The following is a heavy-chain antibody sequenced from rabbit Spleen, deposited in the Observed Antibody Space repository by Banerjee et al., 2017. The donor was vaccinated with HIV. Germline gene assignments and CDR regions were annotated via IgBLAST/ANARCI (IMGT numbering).Heavy chain of an antibody. CDR2: IDTSSVHT. V-gene: IGHV1S40*01. CDR1: GFDFSSSYY. J-gene: IGHJ4*01. D-gene: IGHD4-1*01. Sequence: QSLEESGGDLVKPGASLTLTCKASGFDFSSSYYMCWVRQAPEKGLELIACIDTSSVHTADATWAKGRFTISKTSSTTVTLQMTSLTAADTATYFCARDLDDVIGWNFALWGPGTLVTVS. CDR3: ARDLDDVIGWNFAL.